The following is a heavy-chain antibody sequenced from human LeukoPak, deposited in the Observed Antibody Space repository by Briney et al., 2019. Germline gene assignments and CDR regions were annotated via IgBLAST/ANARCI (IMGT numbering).Heavy chain of an antibody. V-gene: IGHV3-30*01. CDR1: GFTFSSYA. Sequence: GRSLRLSCVASGFTFSSYAMHWVRQAPGKGLEWVAVISYDGSNKYYADSVKGRFTISRDNSKNTLYLQMNSLRAEDTAVYYCTNERGGRFLEWLDLDYWGQGTLVTVSS. D-gene: IGHD3-3*01. J-gene: IGHJ4*02. CDR2: ISYDGSNK. CDR3: TNERGGRFLEWLDLDY.